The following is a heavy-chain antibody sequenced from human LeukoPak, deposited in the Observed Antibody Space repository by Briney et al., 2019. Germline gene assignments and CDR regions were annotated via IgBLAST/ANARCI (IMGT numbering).Heavy chain of an antibody. CDR1: GFTVSRNY. J-gene: IGHJ3*02. V-gene: IGHV3-53*01. D-gene: IGHD3-22*01. CDR2: ISSGGNT. CDR3: ARNDRGAFDN. Sequence: GGSLRLSCAASGFTVSRNYMSWVRQAPGKGLEWVSVISSGGNTYSKASVKGRFTISGDTSKNTLYLQLSTLTAEDTAVYYCARNDRGAFDNWGQGTMVTVSS.